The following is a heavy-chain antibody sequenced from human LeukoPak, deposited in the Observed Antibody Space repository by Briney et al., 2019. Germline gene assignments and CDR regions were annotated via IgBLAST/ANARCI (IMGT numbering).Heavy chain of an antibody. D-gene: IGHD5-18*01. Sequence: GSSVKVSCKASGGTFSSYAISWVRQAPGQGLEWMGGIIPIFGTANYAQKFQGRVTITTDESTSTAYMELSSLRSEDKAVYYCARTDGYSYGRNYFDYWGQGTLVTVSS. V-gene: IGHV1-69*05. J-gene: IGHJ4*02. CDR1: GGTFSSYA. CDR3: ARTDGYSYGRNYFDY. CDR2: IIPIFGTA.